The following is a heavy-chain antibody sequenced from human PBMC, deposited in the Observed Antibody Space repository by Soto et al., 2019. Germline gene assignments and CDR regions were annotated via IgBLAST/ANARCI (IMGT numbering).Heavy chain of an antibody. V-gene: IGHV3-48*02. CDR3: ARGPLGDTAMDAPDYSYGIDV. CDR1: GFTFSSYS. J-gene: IGHJ6*02. Sequence: GGSLRLSCPASGFTFSSYSMNWVRQAPGKGLEWVSYISSSSSTIYYADSVKGRFTISRDNAKNSLYLQMNSLRDEETAVYYCARGPLGDTAMDAPDYSYGIDVWGQGTTVTVSS. D-gene: IGHD5-18*01. CDR2: ISSSSSTI.